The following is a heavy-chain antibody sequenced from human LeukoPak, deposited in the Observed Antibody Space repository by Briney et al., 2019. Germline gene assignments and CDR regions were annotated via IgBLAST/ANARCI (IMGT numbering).Heavy chain of an antibody. CDR1: GYSFTSYW. CDR2: NYPCDSYA. V-gene: IGHV5-51*01. D-gene: IGHD1-26*01. J-gene: IGHJ4*02. CDR3: ARRTSGSCDY. Sequence: EALKISCKGSGYSFTSYWIGWVRQMPGKCLEWVGINYPCDSYARYSPSFQGHVTISADKYISNACLQWSSLKASDTAMYYCARRTSGSCDYWGQGTLVTVSS.